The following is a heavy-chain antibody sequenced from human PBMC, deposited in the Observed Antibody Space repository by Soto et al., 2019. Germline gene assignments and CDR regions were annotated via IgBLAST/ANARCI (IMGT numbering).Heavy chain of an antibody. J-gene: IGHJ3*02. CDR3: TRDAPTPYYYGSGSLSDAFDI. CDR2: IRSKAYGGTT. D-gene: IGHD3-10*01. Sequence: RLSCTASGYTSGDYAMSWFYEAQGRGLEWVCFIRSKAYGGTTEYAASVKGRFTISRDDSKSIAYLQMNSLKTEDTAVYYCTRDAPTPYYYGSGSLSDAFDIWGQGT. V-gene: IGHV3-49*03. CDR1: GYTSGDYA.